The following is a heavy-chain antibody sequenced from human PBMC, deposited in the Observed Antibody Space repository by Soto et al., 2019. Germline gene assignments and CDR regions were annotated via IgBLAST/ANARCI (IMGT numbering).Heavy chain of an antibody. CDR2: ISSSSSYI. J-gene: IGHJ5*02. V-gene: IGHV3-21*01. CDR1: GFTFSSYS. D-gene: IGHD6-19*01. Sequence: PGGSLRLSCAASGFTFSSYSMNWVRQAPGKGLEWVSSISSSSSYIYYADSVKGRFTISRDNAKNSLYLQMNSLRAEDTAVYYCARSQALYSSGWYVGSVNWFDPWGQGTLVTVPS. CDR3: ARSQALYSSGWYVGSVNWFDP.